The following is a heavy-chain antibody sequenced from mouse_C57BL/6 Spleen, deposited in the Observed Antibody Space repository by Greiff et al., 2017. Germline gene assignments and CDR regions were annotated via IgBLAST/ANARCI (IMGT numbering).Heavy chain of an antibody. J-gene: IGHJ4*01. D-gene: IGHD1-1*01. CDR1: GYTFTSYG. CDR3: ASLTAVVAKNYAMDY. V-gene: IGHV1-81*01. CDR2: IYPRSGNT. Sequence: QVQLQQSGAELARPGASVKLSCKASGYTFTSYGISWVKQRTGQGLEWIGEIYPRSGNTYYNEKFKGKATLTADKSSSTAYMQLRSLTSEDSAVYFCASLTAVVAKNYAMDYWGQGTSVTVSS.